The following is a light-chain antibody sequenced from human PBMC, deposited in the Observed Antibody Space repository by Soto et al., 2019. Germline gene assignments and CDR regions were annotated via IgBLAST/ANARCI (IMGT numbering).Light chain of an antibody. Sequence: QSALTQPPSASGSPGQSVTISCTGTSSDVGGYKYVSWYQQHPGKAPKLMIYEVSKRPSGVPDRFSGSKSGNTASLTVSGLQAEDEADYYCSSYAGSNNVLFGGGTQLTVL. CDR2: EVS. J-gene: IGLJ2*01. CDR1: SSDVGGYKY. V-gene: IGLV2-8*01. CDR3: SSYAGSNNVL.